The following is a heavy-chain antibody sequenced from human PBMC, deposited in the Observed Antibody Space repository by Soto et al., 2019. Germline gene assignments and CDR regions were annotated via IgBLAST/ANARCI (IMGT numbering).Heavy chain of an antibody. Sequence: EVQLVESGGGLVQPGGSLRLSCAASGFNFNVYDMHWVRQLTGKGLEWVSAIGYAGDAYYPDSVKSRFIISRESAKNSMYLQMNSLRAADTAVYYCVRVKAGATARIAFDIWGEGTMVTVSS. CDR3: VRVKAGATARIAFDI. D-gene: IGHD1-26*01. V-gene: IGHV3-13*04. CDR2: IGYAGDA. CDR1: GFNFNVYD. J-gene: IGHJ3*02.